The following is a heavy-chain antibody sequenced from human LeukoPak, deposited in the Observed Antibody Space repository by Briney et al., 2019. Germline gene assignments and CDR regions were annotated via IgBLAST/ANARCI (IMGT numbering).Heavy chain of an antibody. Sequence: GGSLRLSCAASGFTFSDYYMSWVRQAPGKGLEWVSVIYSGGSTYYADSVKGRFTISRHNSKNTLYLQMNSLRAEDTAVYYCARGRDGYNSYLDYWGQGTLVTVSS. J-gene: IGHJ4*02. CDR3: ARGRDGYNSYLDY. CDR1: GFTFSDYY. D-gene: IGHD5-24*01. CDR2: IYSGGST. V-gene: IGHV3-53*04.